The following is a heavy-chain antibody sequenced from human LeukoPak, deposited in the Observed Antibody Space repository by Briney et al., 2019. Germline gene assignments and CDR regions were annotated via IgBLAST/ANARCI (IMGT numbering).Heavy chain of an antibody. CDR1: GVSIISSNYY. V-gene: IGHV4-39*01. D-gene: IGHD6-13*01. CDR2: VFYTGST. Sequence: SETLSLTCTVSGVSIISSNYYWGWFRQPPGKGLEWIASVFYTGSTRHNPSLKSRVTISVDTSKNEFSLNLSSVTAEDTAVYYCARRLGSSADGILKYYFDYWGQGTLVTVCS. CDR3: ARRLGSSADGILKYYFDY. J-gene: IGHJ4*02.